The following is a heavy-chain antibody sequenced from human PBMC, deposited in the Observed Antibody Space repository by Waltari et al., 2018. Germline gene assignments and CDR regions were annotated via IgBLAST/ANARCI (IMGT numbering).Heavy chain of an antibody. CDR1: GGSITSGDFY. CDR2: IYYRGIT. D-gene: IGHD1-1*01. Sequence: QVQLQESGPGLVKPSQTLSLTCTVSGGSITSGDFYWSCIRQHPGKGLEWIGYIYYRGITYYNPPLQSRVTMSLATSNNQFSLKRSSVTAADTAVYYCARGYDFGSYGMAVWGQGTTVTVSS. J-gene: IGHJ6*02. V-gene: IGHV4-30-4*08. CDR3: ARGYDFGSYGMAV.